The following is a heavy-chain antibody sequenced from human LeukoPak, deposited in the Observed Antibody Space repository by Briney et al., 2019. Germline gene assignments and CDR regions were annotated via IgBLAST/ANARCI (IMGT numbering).Heavy chain of an antibody. CDR1: GFTFSSYW. CDR2: IDSDGSYT. V-gene: IGHV3-74*01. Sequence: PGGSLTLSCAASGFTFSSYWMHWVRQAPGKGLVWVSRIDSDGSYTSYADSVKGRFTISRDNAKNTLYLQMNSLRAEDTAVYYCAKSPRRDYGDYAGDFDYWGQGTLVTVSS. CDR3: AKSPRRDYGDYAGDFDY. D-gene: IGHD4-17*01. J-gene: IGHJ4*02.